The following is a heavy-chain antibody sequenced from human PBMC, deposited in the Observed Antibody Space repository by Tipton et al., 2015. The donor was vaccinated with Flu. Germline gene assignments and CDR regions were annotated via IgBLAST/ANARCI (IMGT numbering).Heavy chain of an antibody. J-gene: IGHJ4*02. CDR1: GFTFSDHY. Sequence: AVSGFTFSDHYMDWVRQAPGKGLEWVGRTKNKANSYTTIYAASVKGRFTISRDDSKNSLYLQLNSLRTEDTAVYYCARLTSGYNSAWYFLDYWGQGTLVTVSS. CDR3: ARLTSGYNSAWYFLDY. D-gene: IGHD6-19*01. CDR2: TKNKANSYTT. V-gene: IGHV3-72*01.